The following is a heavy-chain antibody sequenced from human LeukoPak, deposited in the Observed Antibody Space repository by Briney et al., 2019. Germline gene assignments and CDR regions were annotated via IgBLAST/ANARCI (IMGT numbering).Heavy chain of an antibody. CDR1: GFTFTSHG. J-gene: IGHJ2*01. Sequence: GGSLRLSCAASGFTFTSHGMAWVRQAPAKGLEWVSAITGSGDNTYYAGSVKGRFTISRNNSKNTLYLQMNSLSAEDTAVYYCAKMQGYFDLWGRGTLVTVSS. CDR2: ITGSGDNT. V-gene: IGHV3-23*01. CDR3: AKMQGYFDL.